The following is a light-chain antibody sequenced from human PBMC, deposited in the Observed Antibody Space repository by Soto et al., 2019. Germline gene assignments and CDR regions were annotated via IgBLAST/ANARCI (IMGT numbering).Light chain of an antibody. CDR2: AAY. Sequence: DIQMTQSPSSLSASLGDRVTITCRASQSISSYLHWYQQKAGKAPKLLIYAAYSLQSGVPSRFSGSGSGTHFPLTISSLKNEDFATYYCQQIYSIPITFGQGTRLEIK. CDR1: QSISSY. CDR3: QQIYSIPIT. J-gene: IGKJ5*01. V-gene: IGKV1-39*01.